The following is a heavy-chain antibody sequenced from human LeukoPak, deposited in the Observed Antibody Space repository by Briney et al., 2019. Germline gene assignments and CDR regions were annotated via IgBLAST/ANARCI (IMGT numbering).Heavy chain of an antibody. CDR1: GFTFSDYT. Sequence: GGSLRLSCAASGFTFSDYTMNWVRQAPGKGLEWVSSISPSSSYMYYADSVKGPFTISRDNTKNSLYLQMNSLRAEDTAVYYCARDRLEQQLVIPHFDYWGQGTLVTVSS. V-gene: IGHV3-21*01. CDR2: ISPSSSYM. D-gene: IGHD6-13*01. J-gene: IGHJ4*02. CDR3: ARDRLEQQLVIPHFDY.